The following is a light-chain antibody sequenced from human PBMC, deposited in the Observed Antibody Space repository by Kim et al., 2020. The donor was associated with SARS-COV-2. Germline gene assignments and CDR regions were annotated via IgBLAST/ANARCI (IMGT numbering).Light chain of an antibody. Sequence: ASVGDRVTITCRASQSISSWLAWYQQKPGKAPKLLIYKASSLESGVPSRFSGSGSGTELTLTISSLQPDDFATYYCQQYNSYPWTFGQGTKVEIK. CDR2: KAS. CDR1: QSISSW. CDR3: QQYNSYPWT. V-gene: IGKV1-5*03. J-gene: IGKJ1*01.